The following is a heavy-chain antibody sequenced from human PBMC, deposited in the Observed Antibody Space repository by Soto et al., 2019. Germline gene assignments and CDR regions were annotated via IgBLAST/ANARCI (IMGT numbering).Heavy chain of an antibody. CDR3: ARDGRGYGDYVDY. V-gene: IGHV4-31*03. CDR2: IYYSGST. CDR1: GGSISSGGYY. D-gene: IGHD5-12*01. Sequence: PSETLSLTCTVSGGSISSGGYYWSWIRQHPGKGLEWIGYIYYSGSTYYNPSLKSRVTISVDTSKNQFSLKLSSVTAADTAVYYWARDGRGYGDYVDYWGQGTLVTVAS. J-gene: IGHJ4*02.